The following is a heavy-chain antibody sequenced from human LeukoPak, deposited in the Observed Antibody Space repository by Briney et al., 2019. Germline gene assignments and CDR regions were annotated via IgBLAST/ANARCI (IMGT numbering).Heavy chain of an antibody. D-gene: IGHD6-13*01. CDR2: IVVDSDNT. J-gene: IGHJ5*02. CDR1: GFTFTSRSA. Sequence: GASVKVSCKASGFTFTSRSAVQWVRQARGQRLEWIGWIVVDSDNTNYAENFQERVTITRDMSASTSYMELSSLRSEDTAVYFCAAPYTSSWFDLWGQGTLVPVSS. V-gene: IGHV1-58*01. CDR3: AAPYTSSWFDL.